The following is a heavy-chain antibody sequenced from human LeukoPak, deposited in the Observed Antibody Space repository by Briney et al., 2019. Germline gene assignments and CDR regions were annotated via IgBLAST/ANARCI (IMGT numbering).Heavy chain of an antibody. V-gene: IGHV3-66*04. J-gene: IGHJ4*02. CDR3: ARRAATDFYLDY. Sequence: GGSLRLSCATSGFTVSTNYMSWVRQAPGKGLEWVSVIYSGGNTYYADSVKGRFTISRDNSKNTLYLQMISLRVEDTAVYYCARRAATDFYLDYWGQGTLVTVSS. CDR2: IYSGGNT. CDR1: GFTVSTNY. D-gene: IGHD6-25*01.